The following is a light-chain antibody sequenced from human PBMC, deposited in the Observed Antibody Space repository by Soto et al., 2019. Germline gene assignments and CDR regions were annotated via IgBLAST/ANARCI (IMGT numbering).Light chain of an antibody. V-gene: IGLV2-14*01. CDR2: EVS. CDR1: SSDIGGFNY. Sequence: QSVLTQPASVSGSPGQSITISCTGTSSDIGGFNYVSWYQQHPGTAPKLILFEVSHRPSAVSNRFSGSKSGNTASLTISGLQAEDEAYYFCSSYTSTSAPYVFGTGTKVTVL. CDR3: SSYTSTSAPYV. J-gene: IGLJ1*01.